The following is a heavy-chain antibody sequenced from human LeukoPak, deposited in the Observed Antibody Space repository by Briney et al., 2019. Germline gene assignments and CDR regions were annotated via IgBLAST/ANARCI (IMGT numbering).Heavy chain of an antibody. CDR3: AKSLGVGGYTRYKGFDQ. V-gene: IGHV3-23*01. J-gene: IGHJ4*02. CDR1: GFTFSSYA. D-gene: IGHD5-24*01. Sequence: GGSLRLSCAASGFTFSSYAMNWVRQAPGKGLEWVSRISNSDGSTYYADFVKGRFTISRDNSKNTLYLQMNSLRAEDTAVYYCAKSLGVGGYTRYKGFDQWGQGTLVTVSS. CDR2: ISNSDGST.